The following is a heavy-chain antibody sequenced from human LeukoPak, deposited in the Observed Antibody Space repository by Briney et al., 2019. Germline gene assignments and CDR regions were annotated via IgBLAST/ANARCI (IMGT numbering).Heavy chain of an antibody. Sequence: GGSLRLSCAASGFTFSIYAMSWVRQAPGEGLEWVALISGSDGTTYYRDSVKGRSTISRDNSKNTVYLQMDSLRGEDTAIYYCAKDLCPLGTTGFFDYWGLGTVVTVSS. CDR3: AKDLCPLGTTGFFDY. J-gene: IGHJ4*02. V-gene: IGHV3-23*01. CDR1: GFTFSIYA. D-gene: IGHD4-17*01. CDR2: ISGSDGTT.